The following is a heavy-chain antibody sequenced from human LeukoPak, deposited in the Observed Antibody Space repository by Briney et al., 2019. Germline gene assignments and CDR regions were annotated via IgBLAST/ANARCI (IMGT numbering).Heavy chain of an antibody. CDR2: FDPEDGET. CDR3: ATVSIIAVAGTPFDY. CDR1: GYTLTELF. V-gene: IGHV1-24*01. J-gene: IGHJ4*02. Sequence: VASVKVSCKVSGYTLTELFMHWVRQAPGKGLEWMGGFDPEDGETIYAQKFQGRVTMTEDTSTDTAYMELSSLRSEDTAVYYCATVSIIAVAGTPFDYWGRGTLVTVSS. D-gene: IGHD6-19*01.